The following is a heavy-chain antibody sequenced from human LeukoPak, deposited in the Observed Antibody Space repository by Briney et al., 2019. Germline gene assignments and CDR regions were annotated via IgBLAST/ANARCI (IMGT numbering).Heavy chain of an antibody. J-gene: IGHJ6*03. CDR3: ARGPAIGTYYYYYMDV. D-gene: IGHD5-18*01. Sequence: GGSLRLSCAASGFTFSSYSMNWVRQAPGKGLEWVSYISSSSSTIYYADSVKGRFTISRDNAKNSLYLQMNSLRAEDTAVYYCARGPAIGTYYYYYMDVWGKGTTVTVSS. V-gene: IGHV3-48*01. CDR2: ISSSSSTI. CDR1: GFTFSSYS.